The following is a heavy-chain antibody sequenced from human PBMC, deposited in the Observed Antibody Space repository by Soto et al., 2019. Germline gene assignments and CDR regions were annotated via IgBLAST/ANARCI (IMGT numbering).Heavy chain of an antibody. CDR3: ARRRGYCTNGVCYADMDV. Sequence: ESLKISCKGSGYSFTSYWISWVRQMPGKGLEWMGRIDPSDSYTNYSPSFQGHVTISADKSISTAYLQWSSLKASDTAMYYCARRRGYCTNGVCYADMDVWGQGTTVTVSS. J-gene: IGHJ6*02. CDR2: IDPSDSYT. CDR1: GYSFTSYW. V-gene: IGHV5-10-1*01. D-gene: IGHD2-8*01.